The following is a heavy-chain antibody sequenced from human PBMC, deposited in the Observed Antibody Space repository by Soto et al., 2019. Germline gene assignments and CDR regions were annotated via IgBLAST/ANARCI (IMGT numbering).Heavy chain of an antibody. CDR3: ARAVLSDAVAGNDEDNWFDP. D-gene: IGHD6-19*01. V-gene: IGHV4-39*01. Sequence: PSETLSLTCTVSGGSISSSSYYWGWIRQPPGKGLEWIGSIYYSGSTHYNPSLKSRVTISVDTSKNQFSLKLSSVTAADTAVYYCARAVLSDAVAGNDEDNWFDPGGQGTLVTVSS. CDR2: IYYSGST. CDR1: GGSISSSSYY. J-gene: IGHJ5*02.